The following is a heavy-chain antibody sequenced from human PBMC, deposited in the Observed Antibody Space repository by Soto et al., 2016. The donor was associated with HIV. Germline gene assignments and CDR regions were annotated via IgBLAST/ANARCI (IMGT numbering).Heavy chain of an antibody. CDR2: FKWNGGST. Sequence: EVQLVESGGRVIRPGGSLRLSCAASGFSIDDYGVSWVRQVPGKGLEWVSGFKWNGGSTGYADSVKGRFTVSRDNAKNSLYLQMNSLRAEDTALYYCARMVGGGDSYYFDYWGQGTLVTVSS. V-gene: IGHV3-20*04. CDR3: ARMVGGGDSYYFDY. D-gene: IGHD2-21*01. CDR1: GFSIDDYG. J-gene: IGHJ4*02.